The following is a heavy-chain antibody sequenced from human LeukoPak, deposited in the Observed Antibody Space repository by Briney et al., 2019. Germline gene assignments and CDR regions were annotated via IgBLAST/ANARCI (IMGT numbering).Heavy chain of an antibody. D-gene: IGHD3-22*01. Sequence: ASVKVSCKASGYTFTGYYMHWVRQAPGQGLEWMGWINPNSGGTNYAQKFQGRVTMTRDTSISTAYMELSRLRSDDTAVYYCARDNGGSGYNDYWGQGTLVTVSS. CDR1: GYTFTGYY. CDR2: INPNSGGT. V-gene: IGHV1-2*02. CDR3: ARDNGGSGYNDY. J-gene: IGHJ4*02.